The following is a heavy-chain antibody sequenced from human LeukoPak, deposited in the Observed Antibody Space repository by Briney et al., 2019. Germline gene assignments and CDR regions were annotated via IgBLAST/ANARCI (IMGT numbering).Heavy chain of an antibody. V-gene: IGHV3-7*01. CDR2: IKQDGSEE. Sequence: PGGSLRLSCAASGFTFSMYWMSWVRQAPGKGLEWVASIKQDGSEEYYVDSVKGRFTISRDNAKNSVYLQMNSLRAEDTAVYYCASLRWFFDHWGQGTLVTVSS. D-gene: IGHD4-23*01. CDR1: GFTFSMYW. CDR3: ASLRWFFDH. J-gene: IGHJ4*02.